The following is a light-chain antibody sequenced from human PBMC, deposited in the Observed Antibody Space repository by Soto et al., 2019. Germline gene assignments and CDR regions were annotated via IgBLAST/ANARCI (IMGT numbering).Light chain of an antibody. Sequence: QSVLTQAASLSGYSGQSVTVSCSGTSSDVGSYNLVSWYQQHPGKDPKLMFYEVSKRPPGVSNRLSGSKSGNTASQTTSGIQAEDEADYYRCSSAGSSHVVFGGGTKLTVL. CDR1: SSDVGSYNL. CDR3: CSSAGSSHVV. CDR2: EVS. J-gene: IGLJ2*01. V-gene: IGLV2-23*02.